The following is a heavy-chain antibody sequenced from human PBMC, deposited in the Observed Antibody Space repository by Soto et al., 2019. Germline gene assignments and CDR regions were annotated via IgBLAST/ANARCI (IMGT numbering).Heavy chain of an antibody. V-gene: IGHV4-34*01. D-gene: IGHD3-3*01. CDR3: AREYLRGYDFWSGYYYNWFDP. CDR1: CGSFSGYY. CDR2: INHSGST. J-gene: IGHJ5*02. Sequence: SETLSLTCAVYCGSFSGYYWSWIRQPPGKGLEWIGEINHSGSTNYNPSLKSRVTISVDTSKNQFSLKLSSVTAADTAVYYCAREYLRGYDFWSGYYYNWFDPWGQGTLVTVSS.